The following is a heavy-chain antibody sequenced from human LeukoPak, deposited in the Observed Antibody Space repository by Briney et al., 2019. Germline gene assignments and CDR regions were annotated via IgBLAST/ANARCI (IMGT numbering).Heavy chain of an antibody. CDR1: GYTFTSYQ. Sequence: ASVKVSCKASGYTFTSYQMHWVRQAPGQGLEWMGIINPSGGSTSYAQKFQGRVTMTRDMSTSTVYMELSSLRSEDTAVYYCARRGVVPAASFDYWGQGTLVTVSS. CDR3: ARRGVVPAASFDY. J-gene: IGHJ4*02. D-gene: IGHD2-2*01. V-gene: IGHV1-46*01. CDR2: INPSGGST.